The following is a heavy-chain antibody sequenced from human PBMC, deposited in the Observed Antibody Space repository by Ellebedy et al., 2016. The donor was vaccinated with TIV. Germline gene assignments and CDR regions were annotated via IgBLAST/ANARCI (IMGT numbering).Heavy chain of an antibody. V-gene: IGHV3-30*03. D-gene: IGHD6-19*01. CDR2: ISYDGSNK. CDR1: GFTFSSYG. CDR3: ARDQWLGRAYYFDS. J-gene: IGHJ4*02. Sequence: GGSLRLSCAASGFTFSSYGMHWVRQAPGKGLEWVAVISYDGSNKYYADSVKGRFTISRDNSKNTLYLQMNSLRAEDTAVYYCARDQWLGRAYYFDSWGQGTLVTVSS.